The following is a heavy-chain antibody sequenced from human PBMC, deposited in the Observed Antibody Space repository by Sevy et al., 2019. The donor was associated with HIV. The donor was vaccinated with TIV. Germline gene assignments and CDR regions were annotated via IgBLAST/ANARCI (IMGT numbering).Heavy chain of an antibody. D-gene: IGHD3-16*02. CDR1: GASISTSSYY. CDR3: ARQSFGGVITRQNFDS. V-gene: IGHV4-39*01. J-gene: IGHJ5*01. Sequence: SETLSLTCSVSGASISTSSYYWGWIRQPPGKGLEWIGRMHYTGSTYYTPSLQTRVTVSMDTSKNQFSLNLSSVTAAETAVYFCARQSFGGVITRQNFDSWGQGTLVTVSS. CDR2: MHYTGST.